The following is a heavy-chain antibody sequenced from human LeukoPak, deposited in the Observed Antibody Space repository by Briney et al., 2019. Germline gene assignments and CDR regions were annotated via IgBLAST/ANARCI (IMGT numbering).Heavy chain of an antibody. CDR1: GGTFSNYA. CDR3: ARGWDYDSGGRPTAYVY. D-gene: IGHD3-22*01. Sequence: SVKVSCKASGGTFSNYAINWVRQAPGQGLEWMGGIIPILGTANYAQKFQGRVTITADKSTSTVYMELNSLKSEDTAVYHCARGWDYDSGGRPTAYVYWGQGTLVTVSS. V-gene: IGHV1-69*06. CDR2: IIPILGTA. J-gene: IGHJ4*02.